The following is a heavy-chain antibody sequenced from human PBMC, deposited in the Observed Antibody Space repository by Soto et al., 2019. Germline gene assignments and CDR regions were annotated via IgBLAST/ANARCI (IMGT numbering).Heavy chain of an antibody. D-gene: IGHD6-6*01. J-gene: IGHJ4*02. CDR2: IDGAGRST. Sequence: EVQLVESGGGLVQPGGSLRLSCAASGFTFSSYWMHWVRQPPGKGLVWVSRIDGAGRSTNYADSVKGRFTICRDNAKNTLYLQMNSLRAEDTAVYYCARVGSTSWYWGQGTLVTVSS. CDR3: ARVGSTSWY. CDR1: GFTFSSYW. V-gene: IGHV3-74*01.